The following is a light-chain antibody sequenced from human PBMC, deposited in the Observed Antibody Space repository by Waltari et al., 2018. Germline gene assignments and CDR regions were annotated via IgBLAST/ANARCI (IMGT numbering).Light chain of an antibody. Sequence: QSALTQPASVSGSPGQSITISCTGTSNDIGNYNLVSWYQQHPGKSPKLMIYEVYIRPSGVSNRLSGAKSGNTASLTIFGLQAEDEADYYCCSYAGRSTWVFGGGTKVTVL. CDR3: CSYAGRSTWV. V-gene: IGLV2-23*02. CDR2: EVY. J-gene: IGLJ3*02. CDR1: SNDIGNYNL.